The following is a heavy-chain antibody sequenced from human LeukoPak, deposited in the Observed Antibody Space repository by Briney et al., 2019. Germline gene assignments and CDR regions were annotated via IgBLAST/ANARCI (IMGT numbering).Heavy chain of an antibody. CDR1: GFTFSSYS. CDR2: ISSSSSYI. Sequence: PGGSLRLSCAASGFTFSSYSMNWVRQAPGKGLEWVSSISSSSSYIYYADSVKGRFTISRDNAKNSLYLQMNSLRAEDTAAYYCARDLDYGDPHDPWGRGTLVTVSS. CDR3: ARDLDYGDPHDP. J-gene: IGHJ5*02. D-gene: IGHD4-17*01. V-gene: IGHV3-21*01.